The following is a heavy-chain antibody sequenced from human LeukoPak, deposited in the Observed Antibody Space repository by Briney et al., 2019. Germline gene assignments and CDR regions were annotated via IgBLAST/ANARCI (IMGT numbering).Heavy chain of an antibody. D-gene: IGHD3-10*01. CDR2: IWYDGSNK. J-gene: IGHJ6*02. Sequence: PRRSLRPSCSPSGFTSNSFSTDWVRQAPGKRRGRGAVIWYDGSNKDYADSVKGRFTIFRDNSKNTLYLQMNSLRAEDTAVYYCARVLSQYYYYYGMDVWGQGTTVTVSS. V-gene: IGHV3-33*01. CDR1: GFTSNSFS. CDR3: ARVLSQYYYYYGMDV.